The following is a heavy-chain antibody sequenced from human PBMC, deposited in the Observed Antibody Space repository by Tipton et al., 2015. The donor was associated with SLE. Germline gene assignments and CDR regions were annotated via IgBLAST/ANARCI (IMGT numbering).Heavy chain of an antibody. V-gene: IGHV3-7*01. CDR1: DFAFSSLW. J-gene: IGHJ1*01. Sequence: GSLRLSCVASDFAFSSLWMTWVRQVAGKGLEWVANINQDGSQKYYVDSVKGRFTISRDNAKNSLSLQMNSLRAEDTAVYYCASVDWGSCHHWGQGTLVTVAS. CDR3: ASVDWGSCHH. D-gene: IGHD6-13*01. CDR2: INQDGSQK.